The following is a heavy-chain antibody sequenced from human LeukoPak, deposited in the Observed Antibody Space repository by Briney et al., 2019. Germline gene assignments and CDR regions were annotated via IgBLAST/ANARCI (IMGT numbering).Heavy chain of an antibody. CDR3: ARDRRVVGATTGYYFDY. J-gene: IGHJ4*02. CDR1: GYTFTGYY. D-gene: IGHD1-26*01. CDR2: INPNSGGT. V-gene: IGHV1-2*02. Sequence: ASVKVSCKASGYTFTGYYMHWVRQAPGQGLEWMGWINPNSGGTNYAQKFQGRVTMTRDMSTSTVYMELSSLRSEDTAVYYCARDRRVVGATTGYYFDYWGQGTLVTVSS.